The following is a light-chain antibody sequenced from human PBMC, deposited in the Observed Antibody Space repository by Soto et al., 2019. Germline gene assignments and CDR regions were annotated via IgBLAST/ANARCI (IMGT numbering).Light chain of an antibody. Sequence: VLAQSPGTLSLSPGERATLSHKASQSVTSSYLAWYQQKPGQAPRLLIYAASSRATGIPDRFSGSGSGTDFTLTISRLEPEDSAVYYCQQRNIWPPVTFGQGTRLEIK. CDR3: QQRNIWPPVT. CDR1: QSVTSSY. CDR2: AAS. J-gene: IGKJ5*01. V-gene: IGKV3D-20*02.